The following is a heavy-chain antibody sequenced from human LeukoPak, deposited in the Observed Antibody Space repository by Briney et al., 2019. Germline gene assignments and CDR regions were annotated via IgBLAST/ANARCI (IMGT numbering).Heavy chain of an antibody. Sequence: ASVKVSCKASGYTFTSYGISWVRQAPGQGLEWMGWISACNGNTNYAQKLQGRVTMTTDTSTSTAYMELRSLRSDDTAVYYCASGIAVAGPPGYWGQGTLVTVSS. CDR3: ASGIAVAGPPGY. D-gene: IGHD6-19*01. CDR1: GYTFTSYG. CDR2: ISACNGNT. V-gene: IGHV1-18*01. J-gene: IGHJ4*02.